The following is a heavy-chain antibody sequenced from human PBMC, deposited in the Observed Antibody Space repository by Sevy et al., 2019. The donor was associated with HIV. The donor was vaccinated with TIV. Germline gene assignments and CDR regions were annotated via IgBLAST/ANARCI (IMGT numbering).Heavy chain of an antibody. CDR3: ARDSERQLADMGLFDY. CDR2: INQDGSQK. CDR1: GFSLNTYW. V-gene: IGHV3-7*01. Sequence: GGSLRLSCAASGFSLNTYWLSWVRQAPGKGLEWVANINQDGSQKYYVDSVKGRFTVSRDNAKKSLYLQMNSLRVEDTAVYYCARDSERQLADMGLFDYWGQGALVTVSS. J-gene: IGHJ4*02. D-gene: IGHD6-13*01.